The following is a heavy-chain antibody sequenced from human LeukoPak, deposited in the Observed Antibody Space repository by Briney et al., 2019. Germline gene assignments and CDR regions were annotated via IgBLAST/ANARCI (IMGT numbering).Heavy chain of an antibody. CDR3: AKDKAPYGSGSLPNKYFDY. V-gene: IGHV3-23*01. CDR2: ISGSGGST. D-gene: IGHD3-10*01. J-gene: IGHJ4*02. Sequence: PGGSLRLSCAASGFTFSSYWMSWVRQAPGKGLEWVSAISGSGGSTYYADSVKGRFTISRDNSKNTLYLQMNSLRAEDTAVYYCAKDKAPYGSGSLPNKYFDYWGQRTLVTVSS. CDR1: GFTFSSYW.